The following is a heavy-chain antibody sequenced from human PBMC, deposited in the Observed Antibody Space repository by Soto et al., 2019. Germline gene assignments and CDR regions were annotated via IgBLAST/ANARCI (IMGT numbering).Heavy chain of an antibody. CDR1: GYSFMDYY. V-gene: IGHV1-2*02. CDR3: AREFVVKALLSAGSLHFDN. J-gene: IGHJ4*03. CDR2: INPKSGGT. D-gene: IGHD2-21*01. Sequence: ASVKVSCKASGYSFMDYYLHWVRQVPGQGLQWMGWINPKSGGTKYVHNFQGRVTMTSDTSISTAYMELRRLRSDDTAVYFCAREFVVKALLSAGSLHFDNPGLGPLVTGSS.